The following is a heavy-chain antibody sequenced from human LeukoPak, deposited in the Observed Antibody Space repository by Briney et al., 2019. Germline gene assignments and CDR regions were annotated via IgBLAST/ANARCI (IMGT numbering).Heavy chain of an antibody. CDR3: AMCDSSGYYTH. CDR1: GGTFRGYY. Sequence: PSETLSLTCAVSGGTFRGYYWSWIRQPPGKGLAWIGEIDHTGSTNYNPSLESRVTLSVDTSKNQVSLNLNSLTAADTAVYYCAMCDSSGYYTHWGQGTLVTVSS. J-gene: IGHJ4*02. V-gene: IGHV4-34*08. D-gene: IGHD3-22*01. CDR2: IDHTGST.